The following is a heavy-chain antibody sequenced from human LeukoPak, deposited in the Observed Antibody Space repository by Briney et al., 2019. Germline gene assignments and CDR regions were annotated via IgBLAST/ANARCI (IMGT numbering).Heavy chain of an antibody. CDR3: ARGTMNLDS. D-gene: IGHD3-22*01. CDR2: INPNSGDT. J-gene: IGHJ4*02. Sequence: EASVKVSCKASGYTFTGYYMHWVRQAPGQGLEWMGWINPNSGDTNYAQKFQGRVTMTRDTSINTAYMELNRLKFDDTAVYYCARGTMNLDSWGQGTLVTVSS. CDR1: GYTFTGYY. V-gene: IGHV1-2*02.